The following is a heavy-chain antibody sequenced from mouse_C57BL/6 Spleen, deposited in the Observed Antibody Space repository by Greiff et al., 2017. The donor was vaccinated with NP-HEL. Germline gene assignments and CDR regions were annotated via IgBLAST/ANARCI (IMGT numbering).Heavy chain of an antibody. D-gene: IGHD2-3*01. J-gene: IGHJ3*01. V-gene: IGHV1-50*01. Sequence: QVQLQQPGAELVKPGASVKLSCKASGYTFTSYWMQWVKQRPGQGLEWIGEIDPSDSTTNYNPKLKGKATLTVDTSSSTAYMQLSSLTSEDSAVYYCARMGDGYYVAAYWGQGTLVTVSA. CDR2: IDPSDSTT. CDR3: ARMGDGYYVAAY. CDR1: GYTFTSYW.